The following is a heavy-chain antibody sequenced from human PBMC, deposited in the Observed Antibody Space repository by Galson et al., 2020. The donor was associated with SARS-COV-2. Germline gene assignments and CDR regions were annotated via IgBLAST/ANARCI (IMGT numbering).Heavy chain of an antibody. J-gene: IGHJ5*02. CDR1: SASIITYY. V-gene: IGHV4-59*01. CDR3: ARGFNGLSGTRFDP. D-gene: IGHD1-1*01. Sequence: SETLSLTCSVSSASIITYYWGWIRQPPGKGLEYIGYISYSGSSNYNPSLKSRVTISVDTSKTAFSLNLSSLTAADTAIYYCARGFNGLSGTRFDPWGQGILVTVSS. CDR2: ISYSGSS.